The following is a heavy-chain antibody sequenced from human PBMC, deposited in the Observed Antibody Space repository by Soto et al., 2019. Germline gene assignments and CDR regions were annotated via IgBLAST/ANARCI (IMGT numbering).Heavy chain of an antibody. D-gene: IGHD2-2*01. CDR1: GFTFSSYA. V-gene: IGHV3-23*01. CDR3: AKGVQVPADEYYFDY. CDR2: ISGSGGST. J-gene: IGHJ4*02. Sequence: GGSLRLSCAASGFTFSSYAMSWVRQAPGKGLEWVSAISGSGGSTYYADSVKGRFTISRDNSRNTLYLQMNSLRAEDTAVYYCAKGVQVPADEYYFDYWGQGTLVTVSS.